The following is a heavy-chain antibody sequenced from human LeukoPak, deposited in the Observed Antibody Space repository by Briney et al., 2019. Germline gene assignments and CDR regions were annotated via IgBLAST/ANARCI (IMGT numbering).Heavy chain of an antibody. CDR2: ISYDGSNK. V-gene: IGHV3-30-3*01. Sequence: GGSLRLSCAASGFTFSSYAMHWVRQAPGKGLEWVAVISYDGSNKYYADSVKGRFTISRDNSKNTLYLQMNSLRAEDTAVYYCARVWQPLVGATTDFDYWGQGSLVTVSS. D-gene: IGHD1-26*01. CDR3: ARVWQPLVGATTDFDY. J-gene: IGHJ4*02. CDR1: GFTFSSYA.